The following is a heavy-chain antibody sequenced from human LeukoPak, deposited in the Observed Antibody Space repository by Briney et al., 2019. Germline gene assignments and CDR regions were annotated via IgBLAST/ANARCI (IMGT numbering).Heavy chain of an antibody. Sequence: GGSLRLSCVASGLTFSNAWMTWVRQAPGKGLEWVGLIRSKTDGGTTDYAAPLKDRFTILRDDSKSTLFLQMNSLEADDTAVYYCATDTATEARHIWGQGTTVTVSS. CDR1: GLTFSNAW. CDR3: ATDTATEARHI. CDR2: IRSKTDGGTT. D-gene: IGHD2-21*02. J-gene: IGHJ3*02. V-gene: IGHV3-15*01.